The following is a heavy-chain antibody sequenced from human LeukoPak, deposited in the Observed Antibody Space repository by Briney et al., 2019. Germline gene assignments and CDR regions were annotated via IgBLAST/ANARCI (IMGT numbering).Heavy chain of an antibody. Sequence: GASVKVSCKASGGTFSSYTISWVRQAPGQGLEWMGRIIPILGIANYAQKFQGRVTITTDESTSTAYMELSSLRSEDTAVYYCARGSSDTAMAPFDYWGQGTLVTVSS. J-gene: IGHJ4*02. D-gene: IGHD5-18*01. V-gene: IGHV1-69*16. CDR2: IIPILGIA. CDR3: ARGSSDTAMAPFDY. CDR1: GGTFSSYT.